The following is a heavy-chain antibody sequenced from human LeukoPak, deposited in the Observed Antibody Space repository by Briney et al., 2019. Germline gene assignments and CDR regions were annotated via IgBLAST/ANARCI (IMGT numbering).Heavy chain of an antibody. J-gene: IGHJ4*02. D-gene: IGHD1-26*01. CDR2: ISGYNGNT. CDR3: ARFFGNYYGETDY. Sequence: ASVKVSCNTSGYTFTNYVISWVRQAPGQGLEWMGWISGYNGNTNYAQKFQGRVTMTTDTSTSTAYMELRSLRSDDTAVYYCARFFGNYYGETDYWGQGTLVTVSS. V-gene: IGHV1-18*01. CDR1: GYTFTNYV.